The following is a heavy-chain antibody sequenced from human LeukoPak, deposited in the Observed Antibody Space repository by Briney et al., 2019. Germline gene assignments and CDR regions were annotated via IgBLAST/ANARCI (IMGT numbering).Heavy chain of an antibody. V-gene: IGHV3-23*01. CDR3: AKDRSIGTYYTFDS. CDR2: VSGSGAIA. D-gene: IGHD1-26*01. J-gene: IGHJ4*02. Sequence: GGSLRLSCAASGFTFNNYAMSWVRQAPGKGLEWVSTVSGSGAIAYYTDSDKGRFTISRDDSKNTLYLQMSSLTAKDTAVYYCAKDRSIGTYYTFDSWGQGTLVTVSS. CDR1: GFTFNNYA.